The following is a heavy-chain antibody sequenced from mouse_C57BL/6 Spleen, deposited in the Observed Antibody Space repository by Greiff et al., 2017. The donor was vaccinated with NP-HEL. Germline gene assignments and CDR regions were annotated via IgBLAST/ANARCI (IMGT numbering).Heavy chain of an antibody. CDR3: ARGDYYGSRRAYFDV. V-gene: IGHV1-26*01. CDR2: INPNNGGT. CDR1: GYTFTDYY. Sequence: EVQLQQSGPELVKPGASVKISCKASGYTFTDYYMNWVKQSHGKSLEWIGDINPNNGGTSYNQKFKGKATLTVDKSSSTAYMELRSLTSEDSAVXYCARGDYYGSRRAYFDVWGTGTTVTVSS. J-gene: IGHJ1*03. D-gene: IGHD1-1*01.